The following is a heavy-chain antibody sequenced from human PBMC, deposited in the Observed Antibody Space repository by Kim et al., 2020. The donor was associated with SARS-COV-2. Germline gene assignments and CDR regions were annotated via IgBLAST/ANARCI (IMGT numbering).Heavy chain of an antibody. CDR3: ARDRGSGWYLGDY. D-gene: IGHD6-19*01. CDR1: GFTFSSYS. Sequence: GGSLRLSCAASGFTFSSYSMNWVRQAPGKGLEWVSSISSSSSYIYYADSVKGRFTISRDNAKNSLYLQMNSLRAEDTAVYYCARDRGSGWYLGDYWGQGTLVTVSS. V-gene: IGHV3-21*01. J-gene: IGHJ4*02. CDR2: ISSSSSYI.